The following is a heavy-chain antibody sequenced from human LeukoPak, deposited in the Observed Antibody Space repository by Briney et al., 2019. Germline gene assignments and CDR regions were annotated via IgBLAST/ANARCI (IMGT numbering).Heavy chain of an antibody. Sequence: GGSLRLSCAASGFTFSGSAMHWVRQASGKGLEWVGRIRSKANSYATAYAASVKGRFTISRDDSKNTAYLQMNSLKTEDTAVYYSTRHVAIYYYDSSGYYYSFFLFFRGQGTLVTVSS. CDR3: TRHVAIYYYDSSGYYYSFFLFF. D-gene: IGHD3-22*01. CDR2: IRSKANSYAT. J-gene: IGHJ4*02. CDR1: GFTFSGSA. V-gene: IGHV3-73*01.